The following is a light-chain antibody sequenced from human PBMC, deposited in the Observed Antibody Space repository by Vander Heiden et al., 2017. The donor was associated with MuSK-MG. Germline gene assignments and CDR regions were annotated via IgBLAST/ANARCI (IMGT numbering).Light chain of an antibody. J-gene: IGKJ1*01. CDR2: KAS. Sequence: DIQMTQSPSTLSASVGDRVTITCRASQSISSWLAWYQQKPVKAPKLLIYKASSLESGVPSRFSGSGSGTEFTLTISSLQPDDFATYYCHRYKDYSWRFGQETEVGVK. CDR3: HRYKDYSWR. CDR1: QSISSW. V-gene: IGKV1-5*03.